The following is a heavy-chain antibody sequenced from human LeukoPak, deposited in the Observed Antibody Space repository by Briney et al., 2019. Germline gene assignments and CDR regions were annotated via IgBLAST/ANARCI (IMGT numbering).Heavy chain of an antibody. V-gene: IGHV4-59*08. J-gene: IGHJ4*02. Sequence: SETLSLTCTVSAVSITDYYWGWIRQPPGKGLEWIAYIFHTGDTRYNPSLKSRITISLDTSKNQFSLKLNSVTAADTAVYYCARHPLRGGFDYWGQGTLVTVS. CDR3: ARHPLRGGFDY. CDR1: AVSITDYY. CDR2: IFHTGDT.